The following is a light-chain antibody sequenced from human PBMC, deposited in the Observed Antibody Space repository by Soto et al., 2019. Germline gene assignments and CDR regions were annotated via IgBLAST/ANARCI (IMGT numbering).Light chain of an antibody. Sequence: DIQMTQSPSSLSASVGDRVTITCQASQDIRNYLNWYQQKPGKAPKLLIYDAADLETGVPSRFSGSGSGTDFTFTISSLQPEDVATYYCQQYDNLFTFGGGTKVDIK. CDR1: QDIRNY. CDR3: QQYDNLFT. J-gene: IGKJ4*01. V-gene: IGKV1-33*01. CDR2: DAA.